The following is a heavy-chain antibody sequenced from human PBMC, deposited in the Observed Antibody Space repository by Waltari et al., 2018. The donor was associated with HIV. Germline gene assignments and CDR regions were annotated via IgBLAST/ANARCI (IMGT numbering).Heavy chain of an antibody. V-gene: IGHV3-9*01. Sequence: EVQLVESGGGLVQPGRSLRLSCAASGFPFDDYAMHWVRQAPGKGLEWVAGISWNSGSIGYADSVKGRFTISRDNAKNSLYLQMNSLRAEDTALYYCAKESGELRGAFDIWGQGTMVTVSS. D-gene: IGHD1-26*01. CDR1: GFPFDDYA. CDR2: ISWNSGSI. J-gene: IGHJ3*02. CDR3: AKESGELRGAFDI.